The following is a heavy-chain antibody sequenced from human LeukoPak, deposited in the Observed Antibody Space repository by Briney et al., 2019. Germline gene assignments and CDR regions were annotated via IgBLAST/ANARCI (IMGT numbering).Heavy chain of an antibody. CDR1: GFIVNGNG. CDR3: AKDETWPKEAFHT. V-gene: IGHV3-23*01. Sequence: GGSLRLSCAASGFIVNGNGISWVRQAPGKGLEWISAISPSGYSTYYADSVKGRFTISRDISNNLVYVQMNSLRAEDTAIYYCAKDETWPKEAFHTCGQGTMVTVSS. J-gene: IGHJ3*02. CDR2: ISPSGYST.